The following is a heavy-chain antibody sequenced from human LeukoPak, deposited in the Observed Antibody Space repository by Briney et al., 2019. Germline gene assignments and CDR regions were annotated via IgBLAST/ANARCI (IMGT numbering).Heavy chain of an antibody. CDR2: INTNTGNP. CDR1: GYTFTSYA. J-gene: IGHJ5*02. D-gene: IGHD2-15*01. Sequence: ASVKVSCKASGYTFTSYAMNWVRQAPGHGLEWMGWINTNTGNPSYAQGFTGPFVFSLDTSVSTAYLQISSLKAEDTAVYYCARDAGGGHCSGGSCFINWFDPWGQGTLVTVSS. V-gene: IGHV7-4-1*02. CDR3: ARDAGGGHCSGGSCFINWFDP.